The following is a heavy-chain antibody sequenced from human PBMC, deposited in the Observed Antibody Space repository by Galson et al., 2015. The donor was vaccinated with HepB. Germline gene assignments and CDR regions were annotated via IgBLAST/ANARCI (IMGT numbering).Heavy chain of an antibody. CDR1: GGTFSSYA. J-gene: IGHJ4*02. D-gene: IGHD3-3*01. CDR2: IIPILGIA. CDR3: ARETDLGALDY. V-gene: IGHV1-69*04. Sequence: CKASGGTFSSYAISWVRQAPGQGLEWMGRIIPILGIANYAQKFQGRVTITADKSTSTAYMELSSLRSEDTAVYYCARETDLGALDYWGQGTLVTVSS.